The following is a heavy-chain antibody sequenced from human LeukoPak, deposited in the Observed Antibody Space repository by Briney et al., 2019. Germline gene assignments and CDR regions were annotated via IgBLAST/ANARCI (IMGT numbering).Heavy chain of an antibody. CDR1: GFTFSSYA. Sequence: GSLSLSCAASGFTFSSYALNWVRQAPGKGLEWVSSISGHGAKTKYADSVKGRFTIFRASCKNSVHLQINTLTPEATAVYYCTKDPTHCDGDCPLSPYYFDSCGEGALFTVSS. D-gene: IGHD2-21*02. CDR2: ISGHGAKT. V-gene: IGHV3-23*01. CDR3: TKDPTHCDGDCPLSPYYFDS. J-gene: IGHJ4*02.